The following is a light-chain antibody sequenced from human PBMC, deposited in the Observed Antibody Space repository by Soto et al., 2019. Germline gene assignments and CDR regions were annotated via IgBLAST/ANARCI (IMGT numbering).Light chain of an antibody. Sequence: QMTLSPSTVSASVRDTVTITCRASESISSWLAWYQEKPGKAPNLLIYDASSLESGVPSRFSGSGSGTEFTLTISSLQPDDFATYYCQDYSPYSWTFGQGTNVDIK. CDR2: DAS. CDR1: ESISSW. CDR3: QDYSPYSWT. V-gene: IGKV1-5*01. J-gene: IGKJ1*01.